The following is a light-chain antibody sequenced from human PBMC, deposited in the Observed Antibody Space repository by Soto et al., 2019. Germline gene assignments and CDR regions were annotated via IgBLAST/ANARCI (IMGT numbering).Light chain of an antibody. Sequence: EIVLTQSPGTLSLSPGERATLSCRASQSVSSSYLAWYQQKPGQAPRLLIYGASSRATGIPDMFSGSGSGTDFTLTISRLEPEDFAVYYCQQYGSSPPSITFGQGTRLEIK. CDR1: QSVSSSY. CDR3: QQYGSSPPSIT. J-gene: IGKJ5*01. CDR2: GAS. V-gene: IGKV3-20*01.